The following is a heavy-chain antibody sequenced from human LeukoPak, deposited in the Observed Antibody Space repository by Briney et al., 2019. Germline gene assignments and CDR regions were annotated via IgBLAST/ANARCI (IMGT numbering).Heavy chain of an antibody. D-gene: IGHD1-26*01. V-gene: IGHV3-21*01. CDR1: GFTFSAYS. J-gene: IGHJ3*02. CDR2: ISTSNTYI. CDR3: ARVEAGATILGAFDI. Sequence: PGGSLRLSCAASGFTFSAYSMNWVRQAPGKGLEWVSSISTSNTYIYYADSVKGRLTISRDNAKNSLYLQMNSLRAEDTAVYYCARVEAGATILGAFDIWGQGTVVTVSS.